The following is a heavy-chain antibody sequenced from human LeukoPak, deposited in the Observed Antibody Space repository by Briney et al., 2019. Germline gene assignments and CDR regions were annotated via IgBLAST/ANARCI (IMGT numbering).Heavy chain of an antibody. Sequence: SETLSLTCTVAGPSISSYYWSWLRQPPGKGLEWLGYIYYSGSTNYNPSLKSRVTISVDTSKNQFSLKLSSVTAADTAVYSCARDRVLWFGEPFDPWGQGTLVTVSS. CDR1: GPSISSYY. CDR3: ARDRVLWFGEPFDP. CDR2: IYYSGST. D-gene: IGHD3-10*01. J-gene: IGHJ5*02. V-gene: IGHV4-59*01.